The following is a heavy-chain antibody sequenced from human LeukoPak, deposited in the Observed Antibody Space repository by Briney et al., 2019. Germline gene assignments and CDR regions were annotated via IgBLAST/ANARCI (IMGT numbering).Heavy chain of an antibody. Sequence: PGRSLRLSCAASGFTFSSYSMNWVRQAPGKGLEWVSYISSSGSIIYYADSVKGRFTISRDNAKNSLYLQMNSLRAEDTAVYYCARDRVSLERYYYYMDVWGKGTTVTVSS. CDR1: GFTFSSYS. CDR2: ISSSGSII. J-gene: IGHJ6*03. V-gene: IGHV3-48*04. CDR3: ARDRVSLERYYYYMDV. D-gene: IGHD1-1*01.